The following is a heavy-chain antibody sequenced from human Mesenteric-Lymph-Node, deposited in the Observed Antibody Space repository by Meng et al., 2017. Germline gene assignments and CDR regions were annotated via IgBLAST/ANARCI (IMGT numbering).Heavy chain of an antibody. Sequence: GESLKISCAASGFTFSSYWMSWVRQAPGKGLEWVSSISSSSSYIYYADSVKGRFTISRDNAKNSLYLQMNSLRAEDTAVYYCARAGPYDSSGYYYGNLDYWGQGTLVTVSS. CDR2: ISSSSSYI. V-gene: IGHV3-21*01. D-gene: IGHD3-22*01. J-gene: IGHJ4*02. CDR3: ARAGPYDSSGYYYGNLDY. CDR1: GFTFSSYW.